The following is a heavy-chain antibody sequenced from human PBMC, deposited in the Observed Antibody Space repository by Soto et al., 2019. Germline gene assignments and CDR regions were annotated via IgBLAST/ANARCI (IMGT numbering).Heavy chain of an antibody. D-gene: IGHD6-13*01. Sequence: GESLKISYKGSGYSFTSYLIGWVRQMPGKGLEWMGIIYPGDSDTRYSPSFQGQVTISADKSISTAYLQWSSLKASDTAMYYCARTSAAGKYYYGMDVWGQGTTVTVSS. CDR2: IYPGDSDT. CDR1: GYSFTSYL. J-gene: IGHJ6*02. CDR3: ARTSAAGKYYYGMDV. V-gene: IGHV5-51*01.